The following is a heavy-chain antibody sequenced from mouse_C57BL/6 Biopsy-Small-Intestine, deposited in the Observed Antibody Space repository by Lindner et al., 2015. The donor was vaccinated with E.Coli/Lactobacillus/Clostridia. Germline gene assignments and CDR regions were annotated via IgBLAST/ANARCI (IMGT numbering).Heavy chain of an antibody. J-gene: IGHJ4*01. CDR3: ARVGDYRFDP. Sequence: SVKVSCKASGYRFTSYAIHWVRQAPGQGLEWMAWSNAASGDTQVSQKLQGRVTITRDTSASTTYLEVTSLRSEDTAVYYCARVGDYRFDPWGQGTLVTVSS. CDR2: SNAASGDT. CDR1: GYRFTSYA. D-gene: IGHD2-4*01. V-gene: IGHV1-66*01.